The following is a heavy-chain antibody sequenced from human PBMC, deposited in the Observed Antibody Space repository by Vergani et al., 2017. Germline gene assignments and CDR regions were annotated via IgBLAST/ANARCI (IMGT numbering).Heavy chain of an antibody. Sequence: QVQLQESGPGLVKPSQTLALTCTVSGGSISSGGYYWSWIRQHPGKGLEWIGYIYYSGSTYYNPSLKSRVTISVDTSKNQFSLKLSSVTAADTAVYYCARDNRXIVVVGYYYYYMDVWGKGTTVTVSS. CDR2: IYYSGST. D-gene: IGHD2-2*01. CDR1: GGSISSGGYY. CDR3: ARDNRXIVVVGYYYYYMDV. V-gene: IGHV4-31*03. J-gene: IGHJ6*03.